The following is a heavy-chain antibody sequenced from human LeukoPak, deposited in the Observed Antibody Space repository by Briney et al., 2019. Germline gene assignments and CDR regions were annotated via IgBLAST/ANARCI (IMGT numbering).Heavy chain of an antibody. CDR3: ARYFFSGSGSYYSPSVYYYGMDV. CDR2: IIPIFGTV. D-gene: IGHD3-10*01. CDR1: GGTFSSYA. V-gene: IGHV1-69*06. Sequence: ASVKVSCKASGGTFSSYAISWVRQAPGQGLEWMGGIIPIFGTVNYAQKFQGRVTITADKSTSTAYMELSSLRSEDTAVYYCARYFFSGSGSYYSPSVYYYGMDVWGKGTTVTVSS. J-gene: IGHJ6*04.